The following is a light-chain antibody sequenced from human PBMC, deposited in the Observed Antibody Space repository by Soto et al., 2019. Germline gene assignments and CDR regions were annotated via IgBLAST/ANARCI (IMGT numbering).Light chain of an antibody. CDR1: QGVSRK. J-gene: IGKJ4*01. V-gene: IGKV3-15*01. CDR3: QQYHTWPIT. CDR2: GAS. Sequence: EIVMTQSPAPLSVAPGERVTLSCRASQGVSRKLAWYQHKPGQAPRLLISGASTGATGIPARFSGSGSGTEFTLTISSLQSEDGAMYYCQQYHTWPITFGGGTKVDIK.